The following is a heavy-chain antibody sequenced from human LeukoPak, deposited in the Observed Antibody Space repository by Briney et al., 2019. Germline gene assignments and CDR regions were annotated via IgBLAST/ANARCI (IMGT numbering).Heavy chain of an antibody. Sequence: PGGSLRLSCAASKFTFSNYWMHWVRQAPGKGLVWASHINSDGSDKNYADSVKGRFTISRDNAKNTLYLQMNSLRAEDTAVYYCAREVGAIDYWGQGTLVTVSA. J-gene: IGHJ4*02. V-gene: IGHV3-74*01. CDR3: AREVGAIDY. CDR1: KFTFSNYW. CDR2: INSDGSDK. D-gene: IGHD1-26*01.